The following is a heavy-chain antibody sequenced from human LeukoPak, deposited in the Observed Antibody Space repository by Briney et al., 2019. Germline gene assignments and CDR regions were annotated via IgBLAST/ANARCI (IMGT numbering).Heavy chain of an antibody. CDR1: WFTFIRYC. D-gene: IGHD6-13*01. CDR2: ISGSGGST. V-gene: IGHV3-23*01. Sequence: GGSLRPSFCTPWFTFIRYCMGRGRQAPGEGLEWVSAISGSGGSTYYADSVKGRFTISRDNSKNTLYLQMNSLRAEDTAVYYCAKSWGAFDIWGQGTMVTVSS. CDR3: AKSWGAFDI. J-gene: IGHJ3*02.